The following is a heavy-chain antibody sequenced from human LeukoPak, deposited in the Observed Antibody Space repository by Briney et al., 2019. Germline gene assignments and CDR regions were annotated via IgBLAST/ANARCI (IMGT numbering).Heavy chain of an antibody. V-gene: IGHV3-23*01. CDR3: AKSGYNRFDY. J-gene: IGHJ4*02. CDR2: ISGSDSST. CDR1: GGSFSSTH. D-gene: IGHD5-24*01. Sequence: ETLSLTCAVSGGSFSSTHWWTWVRQPPGKGLEWVSTISGSDSSTHYADSVKGRFTISRDNSKNTLYLQMNSLRADDTAVYYCAKSGYNRFDYWGQGTLVTVSS.